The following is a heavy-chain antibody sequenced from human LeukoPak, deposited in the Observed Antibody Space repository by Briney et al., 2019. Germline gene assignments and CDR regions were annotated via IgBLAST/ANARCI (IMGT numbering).Heavy chain of an antibody. J-gene: IGHJ4*02. CDR3: ARAHYDFWSGYYQHFDY. CDR2: IYPGDSDT. D-gene: IGHD3-3*01. CDR1: GYSFTTYW. V-gene: IGHV5-51*01. Sequence: GESLKISCKGSGYSFTTYWIGWVRQMPGKGLEWMGIIYPGDSDTRYSPSFQGQVTISADKSISTAYLQWSSLKASDTAMYYCARAHYDFWSGYYQHFDYWGQGTLVTVSS.